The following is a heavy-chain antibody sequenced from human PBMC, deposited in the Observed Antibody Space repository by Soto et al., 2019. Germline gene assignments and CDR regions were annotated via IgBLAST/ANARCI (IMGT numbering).Heavy chain of an antibody. CDR3: ARVGGGEVRGVIITGLWWFDP. J-gene: IGHJ5*02. CDR2: IYYSGST. CDR1: GCSISSYY. D-gene: IGHD3-10*01. Sequence: ASETLSLTCTVSGCSISSYYWSWIRQPPGKGLEWFGYIYYSGSTNYNPSLKSRVTISVDTSKNQFSLKLSSVTAADTAVYYCARVGGGEVRGVIITGLWWFDPWGQGTLVTVSS. V-gene: IGHV4-59*01.